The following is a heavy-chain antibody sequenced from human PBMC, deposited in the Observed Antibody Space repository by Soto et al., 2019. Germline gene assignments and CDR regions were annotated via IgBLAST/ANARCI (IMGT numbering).Heavy chain of an antibody. CDR2: ISSSSSTI. D-gene: IGHD2-15*01. Sequence: EVQLVESGGGLVQPGGSLRLSCAASGFTFSSYSMNWVRQAPGKGLEWVSYISSSSSTIYYADSVKGRFTISRDNAKNSLYLQMNSLRAEDTAVYYCAGEAPGYCSGGSCYHFDYWGQGTLVTVSS. J-gene: IGHJ4*02. CDR3: AGEAPGYCSGGSCYHFDY. CDR1: GFTFSSYS. V-gene: IGHV3-48*01.